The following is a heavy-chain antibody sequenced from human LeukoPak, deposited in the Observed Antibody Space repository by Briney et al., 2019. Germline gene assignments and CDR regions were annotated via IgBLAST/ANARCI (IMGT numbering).Heavy chain of an antibody. Sequence: SETLSLTCTVSGGFISSSNDCWDWIRQPPGRGLEWIASFYYGGSTYYNPSLKSRVTISADTSKNQVSLKLRSVTAADTALYYCTRRRAGRLYNWFDPWGQGTLVTVSS. V-gene: IGHV4-39*01. CDR3: TRRRAGRLYNWFDP. CDR2: FYYGGST. CDR1: GGFISSSNDC. J-gene: IGHJ5*02. D-gene: IGHD1-1*01.